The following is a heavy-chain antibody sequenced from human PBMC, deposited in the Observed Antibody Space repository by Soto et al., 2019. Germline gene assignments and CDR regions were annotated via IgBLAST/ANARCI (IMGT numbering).Heavy chain of an antibody. CDR3: ARDDWSSTSCYIGGMDV. D-gene: IGHD2-2*01. CDR2: IIPIFGTA. Sequence: SVKVSCKASGGTFSSYAISWVRQAPGQGLEWMGGIIPIFGTANYAQKFQGRVTITADESTSTAYMELSSLRSEDTAVYYCARDDWSSTSCYIGGMDVWGQGTTVTVSS. J-gene: IGHJ6*02. CDR1: GGTFSSYA. V-gene: IGHV1-69*13.